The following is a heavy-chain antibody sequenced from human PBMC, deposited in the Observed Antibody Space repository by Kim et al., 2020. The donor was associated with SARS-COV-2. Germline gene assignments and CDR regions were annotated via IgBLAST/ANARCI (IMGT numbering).Heavy chain of an antibody. Sequence: SETLSLTCTVSGGSISSGGYYWSWIRQHPGKGLEWIGYIYYSGSTYYNPSLKSRVTISVDTSKNQFSLKLSSVTAADTAVYYCAREFRGDYVSDREFDYWGQGTLVTVSS. V-gene: IGHV4-31*03. CDR3: AREFRGDYVSDREFDY. D-gene: IGHD4-17*01. CDR1: GGSISSGGYY. J-gene: IGHJ4*02. CDR2: IYYSGST.